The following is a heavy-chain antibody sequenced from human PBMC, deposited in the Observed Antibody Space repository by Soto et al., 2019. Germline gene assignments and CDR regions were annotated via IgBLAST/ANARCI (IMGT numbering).Heavy chain of an antibody. CDR2: ISSSSSYI. J-gene: IGHJ3*02. Sequence: GESLKISCAASGFTFSSYSMNWVRQAPGKGLEWVSSISSSSSYIYYTDSVKGRFTISRDNAKNSLYLQMNSLRAEDTAVYYCARVGEADHAFDIWGQGTMVTVSS. CDR1: GFTFSSYS. CDR3: ARVGEADHAFDI. V-gene: IGHV3-21*01. D-gene: IGHD3-10*01.